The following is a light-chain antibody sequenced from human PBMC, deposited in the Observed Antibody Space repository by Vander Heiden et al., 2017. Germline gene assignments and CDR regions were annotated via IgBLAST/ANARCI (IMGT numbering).Light chain of an antibody. CDR1: KLGDKY. CDR2: KDN. CDR3: QAWDSSWV. Sequence: SYELTQPPSVSVSPGQTASITCSGDKLGDKYACWYQQKPGQSPVLVIYKDNKRPSGIPGRFSGSNSGNTATLTISGTQAMDEADYYCQAWDSSWVFGGGTKLTVL. V-gene: IGLV3-1*01. J-gene: IGLJ3*02.